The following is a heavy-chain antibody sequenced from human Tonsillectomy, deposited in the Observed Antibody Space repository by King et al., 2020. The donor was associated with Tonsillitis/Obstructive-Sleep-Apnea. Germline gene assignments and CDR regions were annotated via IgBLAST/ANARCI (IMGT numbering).Heavy chain of an antibody. Sequence: VQLVESGGGLVQPGGSLRLSCAASGFTFSSYDMHWVRQATGKGLEWVSAIGTAGDTYYPGSVKGRFTISRENAKNSLYLQMNSLRAGDTAVYYCARGVFGVVKNYFDYWGQGTLVTVSS. D-gene: IGHD3-3*01. V-gene: IGHV3-13*01. CDR3: ARGVFGVVKNYFDY. CDR2: IGTAGDT. CDR1: GFTFSSYD. J-gene: IGHJ4*02.